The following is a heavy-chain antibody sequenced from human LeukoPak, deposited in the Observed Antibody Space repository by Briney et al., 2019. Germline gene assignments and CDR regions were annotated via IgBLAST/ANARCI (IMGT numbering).Heavy chain of an antibody. CDR3: ARVGLTVAHNWFDP. CDR1: GGTFISYA. J-gene: IGHJ5*02. V-gene: IGHV1-69*13. Sequence: ASVKVSCKASGGTFISYAISWVRQAPGQGLEWMGGIIPIFGTANYAQKFQGRVTITADESTSTAYMELSSLRSEDTAVYYCARVGLTVAHNWFDPWGQGTLVTVSS. D-gene: IGHD4-23*01. CDR2: IIPIFGTA.